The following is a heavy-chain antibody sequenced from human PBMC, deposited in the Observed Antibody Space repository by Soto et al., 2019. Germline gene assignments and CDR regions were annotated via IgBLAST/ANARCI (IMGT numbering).Heavy chain of an antibody. CDR3: ARDLWDTSMVMDV. CDR1: GYSISSGYY. V-gene: IGHV4-38-2*02. CDR2: IYHSGST. Sequence: PSETLSLTCAVSGYSISSGYYWGWIRQPPGKGLEWIGSIYHSGSTYYNPSLKSRVTISVDTSKNQFSLKLSSVTAADTAVYYCARDLWDTSMVMDVWGQGTTFTVSS. J-gene: IGHJ6*02. D-gene: IGHD5-18*01.